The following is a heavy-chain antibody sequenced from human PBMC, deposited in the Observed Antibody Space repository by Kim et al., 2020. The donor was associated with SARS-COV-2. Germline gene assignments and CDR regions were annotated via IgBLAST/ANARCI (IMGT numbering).Heavy chain of an antibody. Sequence: SETLSLTCTVSGGSISSYYWSWIRQPPGKGLEWIGYIYYSGSTNYNPSLKSRVTISVDTSKNQFSLKLSSVTAADTAVYYCARGHIGRWAAYYYYMDVWGKGTTVTVSS. J-gene: IGHJ6*03. V-gene: IGHV4-59*01. D-gene: IGHD1-26*01. CDR2: IYYSGST. CDR3: ARGHIGRWAAYYYYMDV. CDR1: GGSISSYY.